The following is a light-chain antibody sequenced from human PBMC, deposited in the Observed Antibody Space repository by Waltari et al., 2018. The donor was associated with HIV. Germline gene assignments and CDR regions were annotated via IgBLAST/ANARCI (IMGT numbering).Light chain of an antibody. V-gene: IGKV1-33*01. Sequence: DIQMTQSPSSLSASVGDRVTITCQASQDISNYLNWYQQKPGKAPKLLIYDASNLETGVPSRLSGSGSGTDFTFTISSLQPEDIATYYCQKYDNLPITFGQGTRLEIK. CDR1: QDISNY. CDR2: DAS. CDR3: QKYDNLPIT. J-gene: IGKJ5*01.